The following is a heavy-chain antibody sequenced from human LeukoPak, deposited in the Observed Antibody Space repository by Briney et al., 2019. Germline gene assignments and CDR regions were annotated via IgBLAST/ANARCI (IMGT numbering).Heavy chain of an antibody. Sequence: GGSLRLSCAASGFTFSSYAMSGVRQAPGKGREWVSAISGSGGSTYYADSVKGRFTISRDNTKNTLYLQMNRLRAEDTAVYYCANDMGATRVGNFDYWGQGTLVTVSS. J-gene: IGHJ4*02. D-gene: IGHD1-26*01. CDR1: GFTFSSYA. CDR2: ISGSGGST. V-gene: IGHV3-23*01. CDR3: ANDMGATRVGNFDY.